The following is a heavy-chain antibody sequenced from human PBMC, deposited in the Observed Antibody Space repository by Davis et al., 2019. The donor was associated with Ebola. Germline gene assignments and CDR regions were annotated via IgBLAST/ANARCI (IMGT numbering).Heavy chain of an antibody. V-gene: IGHV4-30-2*01. CDR2: IYHSGST. J-gene: IGHJ4*02. Sequence: SETLSLTCAVSGGSISSGGYSWSWIRQPPGKGLEWIGYIYHSGSTYYNPSLKSRVTISVDRSKNQFSLKLSSVTAADTAVYYCARGGGYNFVDYWGQGTLVTVSS. CDR3: ARGGGYNFVDY. CDR1: GGSISSGGYS. D-gene: IGHD5-24*01.